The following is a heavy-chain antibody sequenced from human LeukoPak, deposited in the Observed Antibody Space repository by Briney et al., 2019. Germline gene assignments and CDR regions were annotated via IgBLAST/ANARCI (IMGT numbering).Heavy chain of an antibody. CDR2: IYYSGST. J-gene: IGHJ3*02. CDR1: GGSISSGSYY. Sequence: SETLSLTCTVSGGSISSGSYYWSWIRQPPGKGLEWIGYIYYSGSTNYNPSLKSRVTISVDTSKNQFSLKLSSVTAADTAVYYCARASRGVRGVSSAFDIWGQGTMVTVSS. D-gene: IGHD3-10*01. CDR3: ARASRGVRGVSSAFDI. V-gene: IGHV4-61*01.